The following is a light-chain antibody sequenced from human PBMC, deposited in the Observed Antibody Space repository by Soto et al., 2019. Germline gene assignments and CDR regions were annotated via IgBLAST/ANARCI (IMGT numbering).Light chain of an antibody. V-gene: IGLV2-11*01. CDR2: DVS. Sequence: QSVLTQPRSVSGSPGQSVTISCTGTSSDVGGYNYVSWYQQHPGKAPKLMIYDVSKRPSGVPDRFSGSTSGNTASLTISGLQAEDEADYYCCSYAGSNTFVFGTGTKLTVL. J-gene: IGLJ1*01. CDR1: SSDVGGYNY. CDR3: CSYAGSNTFV.